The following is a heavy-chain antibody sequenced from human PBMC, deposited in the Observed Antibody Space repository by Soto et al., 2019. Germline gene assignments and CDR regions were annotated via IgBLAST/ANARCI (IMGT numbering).Heavy chain of an antibody. CDR1: GFTFSSYA. J-gene: IGHJ5*02. CDR3: ARDGFNIVATIEPNCFDP. Sequence: QVQLVESGGGVVQPGRSLRLSCAASGFTFSSYAMHWVRQAPGKGLEWVAVISYDGSNKYYADSVKGRFTISRDNSKNTLYLQMNSLRAEDTAVYYCARDGFNIVATIEPNCFDPWGQGTLVTVSS. V-gene: IGHV3-30-3*01. D-gene: IGHD5-12*01. CDR2: ISYDGSNK.